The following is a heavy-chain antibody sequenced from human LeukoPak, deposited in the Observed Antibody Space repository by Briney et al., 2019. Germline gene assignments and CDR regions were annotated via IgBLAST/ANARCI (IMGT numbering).Heavy chain of an antibody. CDR2: IIPILGIA. CDR1: GGTFSSYA. CDR3: ASGPLRYFDWLLDHAFDI. D-gene: IGHD3-9*01. Sequence: ASVKVSCKASGGTFSSYAISWVRQAPGQWLEWMGRIIPILGIANYAQKFQGRVTITADKSTSTAYMELSSLRSEDTAVYYCASGPLRYFDWLLDHAFDIWGQGTMVTVSS. J-gene: IGHJ3*02. V-gene: IGHV1-69*04.